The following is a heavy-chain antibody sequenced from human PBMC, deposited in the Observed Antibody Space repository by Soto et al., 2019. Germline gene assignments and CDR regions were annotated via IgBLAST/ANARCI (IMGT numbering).Heavy chain of an antibody. V-gene: IGHV4-39*01. CDR2: IYYSGST. Sequence: QLQLQESGPGLVKPSETLSLTCTVSGGSISSSSYYWGWIRQPPGKGLEWIGSIYYSGSTYYNPSLMSRVTISVDTSKNQFSLKLSSVTAADTAVYYCARRRSGSLGGYYFDYWGQGTLVTVSS. CDR3: ARRRSGSLGGYYFDY. CDR1: GGSISSSSYY. D-gene: IGHD3-10*01. J-gene: IGHJ4*02.